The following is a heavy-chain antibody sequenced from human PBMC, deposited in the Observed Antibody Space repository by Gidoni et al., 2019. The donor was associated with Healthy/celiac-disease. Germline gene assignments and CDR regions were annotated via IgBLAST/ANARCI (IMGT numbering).Heavy chain of an antibody. D-gene: IGHD3-3*01. CDR1: GYTFTGYS. J-gene: IGHJ5*02. V-gene: IGHV1-2*02. CDR3: AISIFGVVSWFDP. Sequence: QAQLVQSGAEVKKPGASVKVSCKASGYTFTGYSIHWVRQAPGQGLEWKGWINPNSGGTNYAQKFKGSVTMTRETSIRTAYMELSRLRSDDTDVYYCAISIFGVVSWFDPWGQGTLVTVSS. CDR2: INPNSGGT.